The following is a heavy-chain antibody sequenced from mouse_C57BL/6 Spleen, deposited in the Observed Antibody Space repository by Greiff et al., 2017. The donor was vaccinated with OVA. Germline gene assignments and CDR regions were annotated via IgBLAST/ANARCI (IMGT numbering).Heavy chain of an antibody. CDR3: ARRGYDYDWFAY. CDR2: IYPGSGST. J-gene: IGHJ3*01. V-gene: IGHV1-55*01. D-gene: IGHD2-4*01. CDR1: GYTFPSYW. Sequence: QVQLKQPGAELVKPGASVKMSCKASGYTFPSYWLTWVKQRPGQGLEWIGDIYPGSGSTNYNEKFQSNAPLTVDTSSSTAYMQLSSLTSEDSAVYYCARRGYDYDWFAYGGQGTLVTVSA.